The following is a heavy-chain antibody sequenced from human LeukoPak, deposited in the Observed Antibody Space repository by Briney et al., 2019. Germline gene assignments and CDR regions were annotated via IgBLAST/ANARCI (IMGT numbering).Heavy chain of an antibody. CDR1: GGSISSYY. D-gene: IGHD3-22*01. Sequence: PSETLSLTCTVSGGSISSYYWSWIRQPAGKGLEWIGRIYTSGSTNYNPSLESRVTMSVDTSKNQFSLKLSSVTAADTAVYYCARDFSSYYYDSSGSEWGQGTLVTVSS. V-gene: IGHV4-4*07. J-gene: IGHJ4*02. CDR3: ARDFSSYYYDSSGSE. CDR2: IYTSGST.